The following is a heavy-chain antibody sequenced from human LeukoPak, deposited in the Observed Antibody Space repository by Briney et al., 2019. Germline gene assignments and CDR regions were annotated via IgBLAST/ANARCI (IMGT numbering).Heavy chain of an antibody. CDR2: ISYDGSNK. J-gene: IGHJ4*02. Sequence: GRSLRLSCAASGFTFSSYAMHWVRQAPGKGLEWVAVISYDGSNKYYADSVRGRFTISRDNSKNTLYLQMNSLRAEDTAVYYCARGGDYLDYWGQRTLDTVSS. D-gene: IGHD4-17*01. V-gene: IGHV3-30-3*01. CDR1: GFTFSSYA. CDR3: ARGGDYLDY.